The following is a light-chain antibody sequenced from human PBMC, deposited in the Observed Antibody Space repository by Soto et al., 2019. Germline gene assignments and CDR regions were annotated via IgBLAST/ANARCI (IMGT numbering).Light chain of an antibody. CDR3: QQYNSYPT. CDR2: KAS. Sequence: IPMIQTLCTLSASVGDRVTITGRASQSVSSWLAWYQQKPGKAPKLLIYKASSLESGVPSRFSGSGSGTEFTLTISSLQPDDFATYYCQQYNSYPTFGQGTKVE. J-gene: IGKJ1*01. V-gene: IGKV1-5*03. CDR1: QSVSSW.